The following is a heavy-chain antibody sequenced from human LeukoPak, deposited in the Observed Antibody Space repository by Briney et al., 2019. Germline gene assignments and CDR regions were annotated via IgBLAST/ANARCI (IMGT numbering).Heavy chain of an antibody. D-gene: IGHD1-26*01. V-gene: IGHV3-30*04. Sequence: GGSLRLSCAASGFTFSSYAMHWVRQAPGKGLEWVAVISYDGSNKDYADSVKGRFTISRDNSNNRLYLQMSGLTAADTAVYYCAKDRSIGTYYTFDHWGQGTLVTVSS. CDR1: GFTFSSYA. CDR2: ISYDGSNK. CDR3: AKDRSIGTYYTFDH. J-gene: IGHJ4*02.